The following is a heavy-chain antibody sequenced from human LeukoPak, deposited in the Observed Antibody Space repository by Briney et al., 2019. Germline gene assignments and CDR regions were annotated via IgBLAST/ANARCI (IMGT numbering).Heavy chain of an antibody. J-gene: IGHJ3*02. Sequence: GGSLRLSCAASGFTFSGSAMHWVRQASGKGLEWVGRIRSKANSYATAYAASVKGRFTISRDDSKNTAYLQMNSLKTEDTAVYYCTRPTLLMVRGVIAAFDIWGQGTMVTVSS. D-gene: IGHD3-10*01. CDR3: TRPTLLMVRGVIAAFDI. CDR1: GFTFSGSA. V-gene: IGHV3-73*01. CDR2: IRSKANSYAT.